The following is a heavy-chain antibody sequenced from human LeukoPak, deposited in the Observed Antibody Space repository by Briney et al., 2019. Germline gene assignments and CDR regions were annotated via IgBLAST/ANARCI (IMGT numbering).Heavy chain of an antibody. CDR1: GYRFTNYW. D-gene: IGHD3-22*01. Sequence: GESLKISGKGSGYRFTNYWIGWVRQMPGKGLEWMGIIYPGDSDTRYSPSFQGQVTISVDTSISTAYLQWRSLKASDTAMYYCSTYPYDSSATWGQGTLVTVSS. J-gene: IGHJ4*02. CDR2: IYPGDSDT. V-gene: IGHV5-51*01. CDR3: STYPYDSSAT.